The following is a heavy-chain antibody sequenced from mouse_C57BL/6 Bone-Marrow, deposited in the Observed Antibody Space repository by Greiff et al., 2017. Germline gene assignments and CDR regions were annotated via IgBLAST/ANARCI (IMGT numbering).Heavy chain of an antibody. J-gene: IGHJ3*01. Sequence: VQLQQSGPVLVKPGASVKMSCKASGYTFTDYYMNWVKQSHGKSLEWIGVINPYNGGTSYNQKFKGKATLTVDTSSSTAYMELNSLTSEDSAVYYCAREGGDCFAYWGQGTLVTVSA. CDR1: GYTFTDYY. CDR2: INPYNGGT. CDR3: AREGGDCFAY. V-gene: IGHV1-19*01.